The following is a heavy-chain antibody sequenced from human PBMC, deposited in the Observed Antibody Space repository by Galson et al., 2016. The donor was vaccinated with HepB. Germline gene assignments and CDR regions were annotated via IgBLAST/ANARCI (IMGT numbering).Heavy chain of an antibody. CDR2: ISGGGAST. V-gene: IGHV3-23*01. J-gene: IGHJ4*02. CDR3: AKSKAPYDCWSGYDF. D-gene: IGHD3-3*01. CDR1: GFIFSSFG. Sequence: SLRLSCAASGFIFSSFGMIWVRQAPGKGLEWISGISGGGASTYYVDSVKDRFTISRDNDKNRLFLQMNSLRAEDTALYYCAKSKAPYDCWSGYDFWGQGIVVTVSS.